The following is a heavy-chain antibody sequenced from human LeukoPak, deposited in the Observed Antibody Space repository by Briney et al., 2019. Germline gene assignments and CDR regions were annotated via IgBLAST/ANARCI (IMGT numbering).Heavy chain of an antibody. CDR1: GGSINNYY. V-gene: IGHV4-4*07. D-gene: IGHD2-15*01. CDR2: IYTRGST. CDR3: ARGRYCSADICSGGDAFDV. J-gene: IGHJ3*01. Sequence: SETLSLTCTVSGGSINNYYWSWIRQPAGKGLEWIGRIYTRGSTNYNPSLKSRVTMSVDTSKNQFSLKLSSVTAADTAVYYCARGRYCSADICSGGDAFDVWGQGTMVSVSS.